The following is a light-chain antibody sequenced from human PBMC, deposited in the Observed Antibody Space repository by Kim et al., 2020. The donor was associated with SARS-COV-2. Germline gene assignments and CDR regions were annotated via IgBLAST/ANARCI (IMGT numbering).Light chain of an antibody. V-gene: IGKV1D-12*01. CDR3: QQSTNLPLT. CDR2: SAS. J-gene: IGKJ4*01. CDR1: QGINRY. Sequence: DIKLTNSPSSVSASVGDRVTIPCRASQGINRYLAWYQQQPGKAPKLLIYSASSLESGVPSRFSGSGSGTDFTLTIDSLQTEDFATYYCQQSTNLPLTFGGGTKVDIK.